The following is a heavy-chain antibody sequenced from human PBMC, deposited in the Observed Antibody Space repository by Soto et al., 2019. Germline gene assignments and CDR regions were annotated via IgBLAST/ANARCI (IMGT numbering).Heavy chain of an antibody. CDR1: GFTFSSYW. V-gene: IGHV3-74*01. CDR3: ARLPNKCQQN. J-gene: IGHJ1*01. Sequence: EVQLVESGGGVVQPGGSLRLSCVASGFTFSSYWMHWVRQDPGKGLVWVSRSSNDVSSTSYADPVKGRFTISRDNAKITLYMQMNSLRDEDTAVYYCARLPNKCQQNWGQGTLVIV. CDR2: SSNDVSST.